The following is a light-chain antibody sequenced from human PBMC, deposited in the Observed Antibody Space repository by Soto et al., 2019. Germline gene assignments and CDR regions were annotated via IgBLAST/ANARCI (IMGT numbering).Light chain of an antibody. CDR1: SGHTTYI. CDR3: ETWDINTHVV. Sequence: QPVLTQSSSASASLGSSVKLTCTLSSGHTTYIIAWHQQQPGKAPRYLMKLETSGSYNKGSGVPDRFSVSSSGADRYLTISILQFEDEADYYCETWDINTHVVFGGGTKLTVL. CDR2: LETSGSY. J-gene: IGLJ2*01. V-gene: IGLV4-60*02.